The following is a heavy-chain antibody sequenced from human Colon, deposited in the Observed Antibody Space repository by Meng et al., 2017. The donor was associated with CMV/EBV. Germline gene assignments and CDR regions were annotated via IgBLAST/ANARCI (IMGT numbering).Heavy chain of an antibody. V-gene: IGHV4-38-2*02. CDR2: IHHTERT. CDR1: GYFISHDYY. CDR3: ARVSYSKSSYYYYGMDV. J-gene: IGHJ6*02. Sequence: SETLSLTCSVSGYFISHDYYWGWIRQPSEKGLEWIGSIHHTERTYYNPSLKSRATISVDTSKNQFYLKLNSVTAADTAVYYCARVSYSKSSYYYYGMDVWGQGTTVTVSS. D-gene: IGHD1-26*01.